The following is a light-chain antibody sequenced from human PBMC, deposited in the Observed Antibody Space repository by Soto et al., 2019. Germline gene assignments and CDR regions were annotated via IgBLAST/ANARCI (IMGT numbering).Light chain of an antibody. J-gene: IGKJ2*01. CDR2: AAP. CDR3: QQGFTSPHYS. CDR1: QTINTN. Sequence: DIQMTQSPSSLSASVGDRVTITCRASQTINTNLNWYQQKSGKAPKLLIYAAPTLQSGVPSRFSGTGSGIDVTLTISSLQPEDFATYYCQQGFTSPHYSFGQGTKLHVK. V-gene: IGKV1-39*01.